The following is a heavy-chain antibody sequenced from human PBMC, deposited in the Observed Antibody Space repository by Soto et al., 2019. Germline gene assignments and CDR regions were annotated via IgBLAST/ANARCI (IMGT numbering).Heavy chain of an antibody. CDR1: GYTFTHYY. D-gene: IGHD5-18*01. V-gene: IGHV1-46*01. Sequence: ASVKVSCKASGYTFTHYYIHWVRQAPGQGLEWMGIINPNGGITTYAQKFRAGFSMTRDTSTSTVYLELSSLRSEDSAVYYCATSVNSAMAFDYWGQGTLVTVSS. CDR3: ATSVNSAMAFDY. J-gene: IGHJ4*02. CDR2: INPNGGIT.